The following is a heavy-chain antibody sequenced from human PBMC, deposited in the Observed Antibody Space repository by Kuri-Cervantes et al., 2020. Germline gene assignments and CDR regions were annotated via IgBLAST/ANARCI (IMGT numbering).Heavy chain of an antibody. J-gene: IGHJ6*02. D-gene: IGHD5-12*01. CDR1: GFTFSSYA. V-gene: IGHV3-30-3*01. CDR3: AREGRRGYSGYGNPDYYYAMDV. Sequence: GESLKISCAASGFTFSSYAMHWVRQAPGKGLEWVALISYNGSKKYYADSVKGRFTISRDNSKKSLYLQMNSLRAEDTAVFYCAREGRRGYSGYGNPDYYYAMDVWGQGTTVTVSS. CDR2: ISYNGSKK.